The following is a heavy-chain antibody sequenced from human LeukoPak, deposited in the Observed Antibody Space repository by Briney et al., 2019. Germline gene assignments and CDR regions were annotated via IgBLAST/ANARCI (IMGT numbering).Heavy chain of an antibody. J-gene: IGHJ4*02. D-gene: IGHD6-19*01. V-gene: IGHV3-7*01. CDR2: INQDGREK. CDR3: ARDNVPEGLVLDY. Sequence: PGGPLRLSCAASGFTFSSYEMNWVRQAPGKGREGVANINQDGREKYYVDSVKGRFTVSRDNTKNSLYLQMNRLRAEDTAVYYCARDNVPEGLVLDYWGQGTLVTVSS. CDR1: GFTFSSYE.